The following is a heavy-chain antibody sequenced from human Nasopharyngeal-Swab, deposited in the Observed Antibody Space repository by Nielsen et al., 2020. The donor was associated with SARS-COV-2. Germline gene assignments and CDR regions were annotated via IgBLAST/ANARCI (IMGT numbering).Heavy chain of an antibody. V-gene: IGHV3-73*01. CDR3: TTDFYFDY. CDR2: IGDKERNYAT. J-gene: IGHJ4*02. CDR1: GFIFSASA. Sequence: GESLKISCAASGFIFSASAIHWVRQASGKGLEWVGRIGDKERNYATTYGASVQGRFTISRDDSKNTAFLQMDGLKTEDTALYYCTTDFYFDYWGQGALVTVSS.